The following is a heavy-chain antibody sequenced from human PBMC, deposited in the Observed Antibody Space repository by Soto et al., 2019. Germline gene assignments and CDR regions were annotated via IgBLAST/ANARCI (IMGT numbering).Heavy chain of an antibody. CDR3: ENVMIDFGGAPADY. J-gene: IGHJ4*02. Sequence: EVQLLESGGGLIHPGGSLRLSCAASGFIFRNYAMSWVRQAPGKGLEWVSGISGSGGSTYYADSVKGRFTISRDTSKNTLYLQMNSLRAEDTAIYYCENVMIDFGGAPADYWGQGTLVIVSS. CDR2: ISGSGGST. D-gene: IGHD3-16*01. V-gene: IGHV3-23*01. CDR1: GFIFRNYA.